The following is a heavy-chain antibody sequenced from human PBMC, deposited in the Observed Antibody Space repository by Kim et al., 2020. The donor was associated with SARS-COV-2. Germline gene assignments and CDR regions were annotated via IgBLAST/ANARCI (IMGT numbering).Heavy chain of an antibody. CDR1: GDSVSSNSAA. V-gene: IGHV6-1*01. CDR3: ARDHRLLWFGELLHYYYGMDV. CDR2: TYYRSKWYN. J-gene: IGHJ6*02. D-gene: IGHD3-10*01. Sequence: SQTLSLTCAISGDSVSSNSAAWNWIRQSPSRGLEWLGRTYYRSKWYNDYAVSVKSRITINPDTSKNQFSLQLNSVTTEDTAVYYCARDHRLLWFGELLHYYYGMDVWGQGTTVTVSS.